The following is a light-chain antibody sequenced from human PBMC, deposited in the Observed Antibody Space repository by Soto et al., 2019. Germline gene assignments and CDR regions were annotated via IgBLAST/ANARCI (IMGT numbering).Light chain of an antibody. V-gene: IGKV1-5*03. CDR1: QSISTW. CDR2: KAS. J-gene: IGKJ1*01. Sequence: DIQMTQSPSTLSASVGDRVTITCRASQSISTWLAWYQQKAGKAPKLLIYKASILESGVPSRFSGSGSGTEFNLTISSLQPDDFATYYCQQYNTYWTFGQGTKVEIK. CDR3: QQYNTYWT.